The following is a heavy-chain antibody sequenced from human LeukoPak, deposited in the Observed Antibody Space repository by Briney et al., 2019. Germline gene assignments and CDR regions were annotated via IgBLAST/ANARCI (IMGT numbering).Heavy chain of an antibody. V-gene: IGHV1-18*04. Sequence: ASVKVSCKASGYTFTNYGITWVRQAPGQGLERMGWINAYNGYTNYAQKIQDRVTVTTDTSTSTAYTELRSLRSDDTAVYYCARGRGSSDWYYCDNWGQGTLVTVSS. CDR2: INAYNGYT. CDR1: GYTFTNYG. J-gene: IGHJ4*02. CDR3: ARGRGSSDWYYCDN. D-gene: IGHD6-19*01.